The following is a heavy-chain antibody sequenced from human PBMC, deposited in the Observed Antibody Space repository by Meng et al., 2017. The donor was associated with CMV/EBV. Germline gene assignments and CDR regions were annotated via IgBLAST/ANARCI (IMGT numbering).Heavy chain of an antibody. CDR1: GFTFSSYD. CDR2: IGTAGDT. CDR3: ARDAKYYYDSSGYPSTGRGIDP. J-gene: IGHJ5*02. D-gene: IGHD3-22*01. Sequence: GGSLRLSCAASGFTFSSYDMHWVRQATGKGLEWVSAIGTAGDTYYPGSVKGRFTISRENAKNSLYLQMNSLRAGDTAVYYCARDAKYYYDSSGYPSTGRGIDPWGQGTLVTVSS. V-gene: IGHV3-13*01.